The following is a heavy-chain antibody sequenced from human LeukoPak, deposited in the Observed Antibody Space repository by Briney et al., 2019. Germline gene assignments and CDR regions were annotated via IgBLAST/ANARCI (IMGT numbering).Heavy chain of an antibody. V-gene: IGHV3-74*01. CDR2: INGYGSIT. D-gene: IGHD6-19*01. CDR1: GFTFETYW. J-gene: IGHJ4*02. Sequence: PGGSLRLSCAASGFTFETYWMHWVRQAPGKGLEWVSCINGYGSITNYADSVKGRLTISRDNSKNTVYLQMNRLRAEDTAVYFCAKDSSSRGWYFEHWGQGTLVTVSS. CDR3: AKDSSSRGWYFEH.